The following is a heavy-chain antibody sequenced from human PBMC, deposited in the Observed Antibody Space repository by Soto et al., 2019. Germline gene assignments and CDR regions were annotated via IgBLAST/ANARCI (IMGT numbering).Heavy chain of an antibody. CDR3: ATSRDTTGYFDH. CDR1: GGTFSSSG. D-gene: IGHD1-1*01. V-gene: IGHV1-69*01. Sequence: QVQLVPSGAEVRKPGSSVKVSCKASGGTFSSSGINWVRQAPGQGLEWIGGIIPLSGTSSHAQKFQGRVTITADESTGTVNMELGSLTPDDTAVYYCATSRDTTGYFDHWGQGTLVTVSS. CDR2: IIPLSGTS. J-gene: IGHJ4*02.